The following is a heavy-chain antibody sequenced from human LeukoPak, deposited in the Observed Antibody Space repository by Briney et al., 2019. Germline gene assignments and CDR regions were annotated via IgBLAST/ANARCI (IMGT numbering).Heavy chain of an antibody. Sequence: PGGSLRLSCAASGFTFSRNAMSWVRQAPGKGLEWVSAISGSGGSTDYADSVKGRFTISRDNSKNTLYLQMSSLRAEDTAVYYCAKRVVVAATTYYFDYWGQGTLVTVSS. V-gene: IGHV3-23*01. CDR1: GFTFSRNA. J-gene: IGHJ4*02. CDR3: AKRVVVAATTYYFDY. CDR2: ISGSGGST. D-gene: IGHD2-15*01.